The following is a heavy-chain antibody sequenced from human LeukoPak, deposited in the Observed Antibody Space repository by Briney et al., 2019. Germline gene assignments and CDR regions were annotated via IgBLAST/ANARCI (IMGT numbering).Heavy chain of an antibody. CDR1: GGSISSYY. CDR2: IYYSGST. J-gene: IGHJ5*02. V-gene: IGHV4-59*01. Sequence: SETLSLTCIVPGGSISSYYWCWIRQPPAKGLDWILYIYYSGSTNYNPSLKSRVTISVDTSKNQFSLKLSSVTAADTAVYYCARAMYYYGSGSSNWFDPWGQGTLVTVSS. D-gene: IGHD3-10*01. CDR3: ARAMYYYGSGSSNWFDP.